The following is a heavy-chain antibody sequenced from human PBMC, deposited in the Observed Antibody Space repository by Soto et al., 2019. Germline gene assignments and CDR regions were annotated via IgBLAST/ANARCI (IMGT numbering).Heavy chain of an antibody. CDR3: ARHGAFFDY. Sequence: GGSLRLSCKGSGYTFTSQWMAWVRQMPGKGLEWMGMIFPGDSDTRYSPSFQGQVTISADRSISTAYPQWSSLKASDTAMYFCARHGAFFDYWGQGTLVTVSS. V-gene: IGHV5-51*01. CDR1: GYTFTSQW. J-gene: IGHJ4*02. D-gene: IGHD3-16*01. CDR2: IFPGDSDT.